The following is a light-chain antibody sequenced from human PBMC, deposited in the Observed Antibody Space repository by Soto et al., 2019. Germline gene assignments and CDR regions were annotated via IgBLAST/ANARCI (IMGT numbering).Light chain of an antibody. CDR1: QSISTY. Sequence: DIQMTQSPSSLSASLGDRFTRTCRPSQSISTYLNWYQEKPGKAPKLLIYAASNLHSGVPSRFSGSGSGTDFTLTISSLQPEDFATYYCQQSYSNPTTFGQGTRLEIK. CDR3: QQSYSNPTT. J-gene: IGKJ5*01. V-gene: IGKV1-39*01. CDR2: AAS.